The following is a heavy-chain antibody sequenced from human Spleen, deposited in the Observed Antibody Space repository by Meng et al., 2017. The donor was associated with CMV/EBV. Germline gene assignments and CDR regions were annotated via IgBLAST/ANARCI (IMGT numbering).Heavy chain of an antibody. CDR1: GFTFSSYA. Sequence: GESLKISCAASGFTFSSYAMHWVRQAPGKGLEWVAVISYDGSNKYYADSVKGRFTISRDNSKNTLYLQMSALRPEDTAIYYCANGGEGELDYWGQETLVTVSS. J-gene: IGHJ4*02. V-gene: IGHV3-30*04. CDR2: ISYDGSNK. D-gene: IGHD2-21*01. CDR3: ANGGEGELDY.